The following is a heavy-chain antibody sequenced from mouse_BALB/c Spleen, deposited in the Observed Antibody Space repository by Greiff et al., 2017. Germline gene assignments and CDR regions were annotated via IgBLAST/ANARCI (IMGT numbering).Heavy chain of an antibody. Sequence: EVQVVESGGGLVKPGGSLKLSCAASGFTFSDYYMYWVRQTPEKRLEWVATISDGGSYTYYPDSVKGRFTISRDNAKNNLYLQMSSLKSEDTAMYYCARGYGNYRYFDYWGQGTTLTVSS. CDR2: ISDGGSYT. CDR1: GFTFSDYY. CDR3: ARGYGNYRYFDY. J-gene: IGHJ2*01. V-gene: IGHV5-4*02. D-gene: IGHD2-1*01.